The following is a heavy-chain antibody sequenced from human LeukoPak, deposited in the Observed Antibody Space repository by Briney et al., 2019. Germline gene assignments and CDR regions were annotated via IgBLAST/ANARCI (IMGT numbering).Heavy chain of an antibody. J-gene: IGHJ4*02. CDR1: GFTFSSYA. V-gene: IGHV3-30-3*01. CDR3: AREGGTRIVVVPLDY. Sequence: PGASLRLSWAASGFTFSSYAMHWVRQAPGKGLEWVAVISYDGSNKNYADSVKGRFTISRDNSKNTLYLQMNSLRAEDKAVYYCAREGGTRIVVVPLDYWGQGTLVTV. D-gene: IGHD3-22*01. CDR2: ISYDGSNK.